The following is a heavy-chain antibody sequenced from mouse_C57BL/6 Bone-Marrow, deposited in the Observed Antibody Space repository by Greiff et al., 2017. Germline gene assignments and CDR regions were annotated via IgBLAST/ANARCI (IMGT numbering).Heavy chain of an antibody. D-gene: IGHD2-3*01. CDR2: IDPSDSYT. Sequence: QVQLQQPGAELVQPGASVKLSCKASGYTFTSYWMQWVKQRPGQGLEWIGEIDPSDSYTNYNQKFKGKATLTVDTSSSTAYMQLSSLTSEDSAVYYCARDGYHWYFDVWGTGTTVTVSS. CDR3: ARDGYHWYFDV. V-gene: IGHV1-50*01. CDR1: GYTFTSYW. J-gene: IGHJ1*03.